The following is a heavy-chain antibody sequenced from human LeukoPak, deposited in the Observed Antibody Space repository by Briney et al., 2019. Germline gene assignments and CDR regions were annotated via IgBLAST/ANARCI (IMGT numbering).Heavy chain of an antibody. CDR1: GFTFSSFA. V-gene: IGHV3-23*01. Sequence: GGSLRLSCAASGFTFSSFAMSWVRQAPGKGLEWVSGISGSGASTYYADSVKGRFTISRDNSQNTLYLQMNSLRAEDTAIYYCAKARAGDITAAFNYWGQGTLVTYSS. CDR2: ISGSGAST. CDR3: AKARAGDITAAFNY. J-gene: IGHJ4*02. D-gene: IGHD6-13*01.